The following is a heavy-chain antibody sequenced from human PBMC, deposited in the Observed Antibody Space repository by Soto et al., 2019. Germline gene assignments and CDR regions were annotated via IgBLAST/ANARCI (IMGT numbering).Heavy chain of an antibody. CDR1: GFTFSSYG. Sequence: HHGGCLRLSCAASGFTFSSYGMHWVRQTPGKGLEWVAVISYDGSNKYYADSVKGRFTISRDNSKNTLYLQMNSLRAEDTAVYYCSVVVPAAMAADAFDIWGQGTMVTVSS. J-gene: IGHJ3*02. V-gene: IGHV3-30*03. CDR3: SVVVPAAMAADAFDI. CDR2: ISYDGSNK. D-gene: IGHD2-2*01.